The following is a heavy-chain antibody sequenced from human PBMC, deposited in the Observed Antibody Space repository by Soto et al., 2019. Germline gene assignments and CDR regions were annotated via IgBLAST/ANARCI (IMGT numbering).Heavy chain of an antibody. CDR2: IWHDGGDK. D-gene: IGHD3-22*01. Sequence: QVQLVESGGGVVQPGRSLRLSCAASGFTFSYDGMHWVRQAPGKGLEWVALIWHDGGDKFYTDSVKGRFTISRDNSQNSLYLQMNSLRAEDTAVYYCARDPDTSEHYSFADLWGQGTLVTVSS. CDR3: ARDPDTSEHYSFADL. CDR1: GFTFSYDG. V-gene: IGHV3-33*01. J-gene: IGHJ5*02.